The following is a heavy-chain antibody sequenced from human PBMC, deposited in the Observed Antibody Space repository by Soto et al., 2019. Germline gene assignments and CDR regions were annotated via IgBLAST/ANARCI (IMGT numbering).Heavy chain of an antibody. CDR1: GFTFSTYA. CDR3: VKGHSDSYYYFDE. V-gene: IGHV3-23*01. Sequence: GGSLRLSCAASGFTFSTYAMAWVRQAPGKGLEWVSGVSASGLNTDYADPVKGRFYISRDNSKNTVSLHMNSLRAEDTALYYCVKGHSDSYYYFDEWGQGALVTVSS. J-gene: IGHJ4*02. D-gene: IGHD3-22*01. CDR2: VSASGLNT.